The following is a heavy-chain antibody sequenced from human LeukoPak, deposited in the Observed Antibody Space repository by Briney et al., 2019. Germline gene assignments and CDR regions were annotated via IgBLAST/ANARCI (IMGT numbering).Heavy chain of an antibody. CDR1: GDSISSGTYY. CDR3: ARAKRWLPFDY. J-gene: IGHJ4*02. CDR2: IYTSGST. V-gene: IGHV4-61*02. Sequence: SETLSLTCTVSGDSISSGTYYWSWIRQPAGKGLEWIGRIYTSGSTNYNPSLKSRVTISVDTSKNQFSLKLDSVTAADTAVYYCARAKRWLPFDYWGQGTLVTVSS. D-gene: IGHD5-24*01.